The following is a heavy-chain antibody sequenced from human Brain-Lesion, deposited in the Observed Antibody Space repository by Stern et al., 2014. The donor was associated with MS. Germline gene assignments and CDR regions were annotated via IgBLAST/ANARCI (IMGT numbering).Heavy chain of an antibody. Sequence: QVQLVESGPGLVKPSETLSLTCTVSGGSITSSSYYWGWIRQPPGRGLEYIGTVYYTGSTFYDPSLKSRVTISVDTSTNQVALKLTPVTAADTAVYYCVRPDIMGTIWNWGQGTLVTVSS. CDR3: VRPDIMGTIWN. J-gene: IGHJ4*02. V-gene: IGHV4-39*01. CDR1: GGSITSSSYY. D-gene: IGHD1-26*01. CDR2: VYYTGST.